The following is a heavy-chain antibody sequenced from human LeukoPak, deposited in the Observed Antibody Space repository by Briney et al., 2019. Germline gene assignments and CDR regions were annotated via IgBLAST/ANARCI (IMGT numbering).Heavy chain of an antibody. V-gene: IGHV3-74*01. CDR3: AANFFGDSNY. J-gene: IGHJ4*02. CDR2: INSDGSDT. Sequence: GRSLRLSCAASGFTFRSSWMHWVRQAPGKGLVWVSRINSDGSDTNYADSVKGRFIISRDNAGNALYLQMSSLRAEDTAVYYCAANFFGDSNYWGQGTLVTVSS. D-gene: IGHD4-17*01. CDR1: GFTFRSSW.